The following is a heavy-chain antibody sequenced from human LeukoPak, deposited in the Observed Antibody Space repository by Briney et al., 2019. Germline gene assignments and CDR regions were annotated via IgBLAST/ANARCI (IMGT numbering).Heavy chain of an antibody. CDR3: ARARSGSERKAYY. D-gene: IGHD3-10*01. CDR2: IKKDGSEK. Sequence: PGGSLRLSCAASGGTFSSYWRSWVRQAPGKGLEWVANIKKDGSEKYYVDSVKGRFSISRDNAKNSLYLQMNSLIADDTAVYYCARARSGSERKAYYWGQGTLVTVSS. J-gene: IGHJ4*02. CDR1: GGTFSSYW. V-gene: IGHV3-7*05.